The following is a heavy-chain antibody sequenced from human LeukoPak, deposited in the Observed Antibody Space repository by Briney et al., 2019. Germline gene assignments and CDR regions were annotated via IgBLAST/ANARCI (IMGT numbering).Heavy chain of an antibody. Sequence: MTSETLSLTCTVSGGSISSYYWNWMRQPPGKGLEWIGYIHYSGSTKYNPSLKSRVTISVDTSKNQFSLKLSSVTAADTAVYYCARWYSGGWAFDYWGQGTLVPVSS. V-gene: IGHV4-59*08. J-gene: IGHJ4*02. CDR1: GGSISSYY. D-gene: IGHD6-19*01. CDR3: ARWYSGGWAFDY. CDR2: IHYSGST.